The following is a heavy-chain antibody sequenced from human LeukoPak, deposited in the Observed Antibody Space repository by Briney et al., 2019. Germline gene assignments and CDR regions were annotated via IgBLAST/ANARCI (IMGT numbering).Heavy chain of an antibody. CDR1: GFTFDDYA. J-gene: IGHJ4*02. CDR3: ARDWASDGDYRFDY. D-gene: IGHD4-17*01. Sequence: PGRSLRLSCAASGFTFDDYAMHWVRQAPGKGLEWVAVISYDGSNKYYADSVKGRFTISRDNSKNTLHLQMNSLRAEDTAVYSCARDWASDGDYRFDYWGQGTLVTVSS. CDR2: ISYDGSNK. V-gene: IGHV3-30*04.